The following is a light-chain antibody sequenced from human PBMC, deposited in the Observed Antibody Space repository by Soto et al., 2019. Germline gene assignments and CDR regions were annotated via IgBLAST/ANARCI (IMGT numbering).Light chain of an antibody. CDR1: QDVSIF. Sequence: EILLAQSPATLSLSPGERATLSCKASQDVSIFLAWYQQKPGQAPRLLIHDATNRATGVPARFSGSGSGRDFTLTITSLEPEDVATYYCQYLNSFPLSFGGGTKVEIK. CDR2: DAT. V-gene: IGKV3-11*02. J-gene: IGKJ4*01. CDR3: QYLNSFPLS.